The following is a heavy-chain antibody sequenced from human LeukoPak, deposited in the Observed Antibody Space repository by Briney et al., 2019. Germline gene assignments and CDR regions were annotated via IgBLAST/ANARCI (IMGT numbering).Heavy chain of an antibody. Sequence: PGGSLRLSCAASGFTFSSYAMHWVRQAPGKGLEWVAVISYDGSNKYYADSVKGRFTISRDNSKNTLYLQMSSLRREDTAVYYCVKDPGYSSSWYFDYWGQGTLVTVSS. D-gene: IGHD6-13*01. CDR1: GFTFSSYA. V-gene: IGHV3-30*14. CDR2: ISYDGSNK. CDR3: VKDPGYSSSWYFDY. J-gene: IGHJ4*02.